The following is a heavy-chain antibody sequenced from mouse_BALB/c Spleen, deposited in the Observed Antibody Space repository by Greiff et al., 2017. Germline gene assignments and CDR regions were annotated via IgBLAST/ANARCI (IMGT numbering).Heavy chain of an antibody. D-gene: IGHD1-1*02. CDR3: ARWYFAY. V-gene: IGHV1-14*01. Sequence: EVKLMESGPELVKPGASVKMSCKASGYTFTSYVMHWVKQKPGQGLEWIGYINPYNDGTKYNEKFKGKATLTSDKSSSTAYMELSSLTSEDSAVYYCARWYFAYWGQGTLVTVSA. J-gene: IGHJ3*01. CDR2: INPYNDGT. CDR1: GYTFTSYV.